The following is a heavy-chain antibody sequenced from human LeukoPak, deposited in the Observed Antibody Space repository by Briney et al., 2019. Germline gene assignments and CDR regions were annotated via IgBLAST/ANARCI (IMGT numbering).Heavy chain of an antibody. CDR3: ARRDGAIDY. CDR2: IYYSGST. J-gene: IGHJ4*02. D-gene: IGHD4-17*01. Sequence: SETLSLTCTVSGGSISSNGYYWGWIRQPPGKGLEWIGSIYYSGSTYYNPSLKSRVTISVDTSKNQFSLKLSSITAADTAVYFCARRDGAIDYRGQGTLVTVSS. CDR1: GGSISSNGYY. V-gene: IGHV4-39*01.